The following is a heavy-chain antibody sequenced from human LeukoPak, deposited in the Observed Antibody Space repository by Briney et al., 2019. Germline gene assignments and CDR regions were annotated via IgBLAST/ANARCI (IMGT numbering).Heavy chain of an antibody. D-gene: IGHD2-15*01. CDR3: ARVCSGGSCYPPGNWFDP. V-gene: IGHV1-2*06. CDR1: RYTFTGYC. J-gene: IGHJ5*02. Sequence: GASVKVSCKASRYTFTGYCMHWVRQAPGQGLEWMGRINPNSGGTNYAQKFQGRVTMTRDTSISTAYMELSRLRSDDTAVYYCARVCSGGSCYPPGNWFDPWGQGTLVTVSA. CDR2: INPNSGGT.